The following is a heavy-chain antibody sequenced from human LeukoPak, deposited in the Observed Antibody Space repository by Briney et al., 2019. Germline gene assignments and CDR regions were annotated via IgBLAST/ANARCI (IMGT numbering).Heavy chain of an antibody. V-gene: IGHV3-9*01. D-gene: IGHD4/OR15-4a*01. CDR1: GFTFDDYA. J-gene: IGHJ4*02. CDR3: ARRAGAYSHPYDY. Sequence: PGRSLRLSCAASGFTFDDYAMHWVRQAPGKGLEWVSGITWNSDNIEYADSVKGRFTISRDNSKNTLYLQMNSLRAEDTAVYYCARRAGAYSHPYDYWGQGTLVTVSS. CDR2: ITWNSDNI.